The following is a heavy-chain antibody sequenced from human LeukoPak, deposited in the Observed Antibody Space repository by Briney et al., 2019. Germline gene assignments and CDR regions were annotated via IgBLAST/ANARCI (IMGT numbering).Heavy chain of an antibody. CDR1: GFTFSRYW. CDR3: VRVGYCSSSTCRNYFDY. D-gene: IGHD2-2*01. Sequence: PGGSLRLSCAASGFTFSRYWMHWVRQAPGKGLMWVSRISPDGSTTLYADSVKGRFTISRDNARNSLYLQMNSLRAEDTAVYYCVRVGYCSSSTCRNYFDYWGQGTLVTVSS. V-gene: IGHV3-74*03. CDR2: ISPDGSTT. J-gene: IGHJ4*02.